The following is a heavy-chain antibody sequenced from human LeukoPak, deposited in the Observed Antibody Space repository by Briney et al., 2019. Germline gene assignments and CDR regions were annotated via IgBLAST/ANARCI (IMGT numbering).Heavy chain of an antibody. D-gene: IGHD6-13*01. CDR1: GFTFSSYG. Sequence: GRSLRLSCAASGFTFSSYGMHWVRQAPGKGLEWVAVISYDGSNKYYADSVKGRFTISRDNSKNTLYLQMNSLRAEDTAVYYCAKDLGSSWYGGFEYFQHWGQGTLVTVSS. J-gene: IGHJ1*01. CDR2: ISYDGSNK. CDR3: AKDLGSSWYGGFEYFQH. V-gene: IGHV3-30*18.